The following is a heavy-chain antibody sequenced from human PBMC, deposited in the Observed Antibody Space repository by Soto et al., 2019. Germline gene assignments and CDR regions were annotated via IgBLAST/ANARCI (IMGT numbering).Heavy chain of an antibody. CDR2: ISGSGGST. Sequence: GGSLRLSCAASGFTFSSYAMSWVRQARGKGLEWVSAISGSGGSTYYADSVKGRFTISRDNSKNTLYLQMNSLRAEDTAVYYCAKDRHPMIVVVIWSEYGMDVWGQGTTVTVSS. D-gene: IGHD3-22*01. CDR3: AKDRHPMIVVVIWSEYGMDV. V-gene: IGHV3-23*01. CDR1: GFTFSSYA. J-gene: IGHJ6*02.